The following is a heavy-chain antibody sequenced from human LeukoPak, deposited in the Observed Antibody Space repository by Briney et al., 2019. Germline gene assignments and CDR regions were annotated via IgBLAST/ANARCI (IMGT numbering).Heavy chain of an antibody. CDR3: ARGSIGDFWSGYYTPWDFDY. J-gene: IGHJ4*02. V-gene: IGHV4-34*01. CDR1: GGSFSGYY. D-gene: IGHD3-3*01. CDR2: INHSGST. Sequence: SETLSLTCAVYGGSFSGYYWSCIRQPPGKGLEWIGEINHSGSTNYNPSLKSRVTISVDTSKNQFSLKLSSVTAADTAVYYCARGSIGDFWSGYYTPWDFDYWGQGTLVTVSS.